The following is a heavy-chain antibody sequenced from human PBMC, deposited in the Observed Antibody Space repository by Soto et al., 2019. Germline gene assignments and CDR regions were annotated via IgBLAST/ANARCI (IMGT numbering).Heavy chain of an antibody. D-gene: IGHD2-15*01. CDR3: ARDLCSGGSCYSGFDY. Sequence: GTPVKVSSKASGYTFPGNYMHWVRQAPGQGLEWMGWINPNSGGTNYAQKFQGRVTMTRDTSISTAYMELSRLRSDDTAVYYCARDLCSGGSCYSGFDYWAQGPMVTVSS. CDR1: GYTFPGNY. V-gene: IGHV1-2*02. J-gene: IGHJ4*02. CDR2: INPNSGGT.